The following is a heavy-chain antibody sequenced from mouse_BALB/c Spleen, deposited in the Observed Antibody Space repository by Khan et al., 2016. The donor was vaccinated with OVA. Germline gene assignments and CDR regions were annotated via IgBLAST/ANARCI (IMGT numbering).Heavy chain of an antibody. CDR3: ARHDSGGILYWYFDV. CDR2: IFPGDDST. Sequence: QVQLKQSGAELVKPGASVKLSCKASGYTFTSYDINWVRQRPEQGLEWIGWIFPGDDSTKYNEKFKGKATLTSDKSSSTAYMQLSRLTSEDSAVYFCARHDSGGILYWYFDVWGAGTTVTVSS. D-gene: IGHD1-1*02. CDR1: GYTFTSYD. V-gene: IGHV1S56*01. J-gene: IGHJ1*01.